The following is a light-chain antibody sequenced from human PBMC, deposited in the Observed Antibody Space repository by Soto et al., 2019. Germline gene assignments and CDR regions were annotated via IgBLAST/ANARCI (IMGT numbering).Light chain of an antibody. Sequence: VLTQSPATLSLSPGERATLSCRASQTVSRYLAWYQQKPGQAPRLLIYYASNRATGIPARFSGSGSGTDYTLTISSLEPEDFAVYYCQQRSNWPVTFGPGTKVDIK. CDR1: QTVSRY. CDR3: QQRSNWPVT. V-gene: IGKV3-11*01. J-gene: IGKJ3*01. CDR2: YAS.